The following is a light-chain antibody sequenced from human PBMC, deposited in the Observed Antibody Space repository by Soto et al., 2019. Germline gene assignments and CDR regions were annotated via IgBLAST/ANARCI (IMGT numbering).Light chain of an antibody. CDR2: GAS. J-gene: IGKJ2*01. CDR3: HQYGISPQT. V-gene: IGKV3-20*01. Sequence: EIVLSQTPGTLSLSPGERGTLSCRASQSVSSSYLAWYQQKPGQAPKLLIYGASSRATGIPDRFSGSGSGTDFTLTISRLELEDVAVYYCHQYGISPQTFGQGTNLDIK. CDR1: QSVSSSY.